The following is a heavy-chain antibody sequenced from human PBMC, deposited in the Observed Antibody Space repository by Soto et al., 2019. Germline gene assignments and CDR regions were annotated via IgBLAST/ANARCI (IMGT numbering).Heavy chain of an antibody. CDR2: INHSGST. D-gene: IGHD3-10*01. J-gene: IGHJ6*02. Sequence: PSETLSLTCAVYGGSFSGYYWSWIRQPPGKGLEWIGEINHSGSTNYNPSLKSRVTISVDTSKNQFSLKLSSVTAADTAVYYCARGWFGELLYHYYYGMDVWGQGTTVTVSS. CDR3: ARGWFGELLYHYYYGMDV. CDR1: GGSFSGYY. V-gene: IGHV4-34*01.